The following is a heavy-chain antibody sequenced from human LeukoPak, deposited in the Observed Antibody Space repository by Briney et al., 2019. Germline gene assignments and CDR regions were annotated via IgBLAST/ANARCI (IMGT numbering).Heavy chain of an antibody. V-gene: IGHV4-59*08. J-gene: IGHJ4*02. D-gene: IGHD6-19*01. CDR3: ARHGGGWSFDY. CDR1: GGSLSTYY. Sequence: SETLSLTCTVSGGSLSTYYWSWIRQPPGKRLEWIGYYSGSTNYNPSLKSRVTISGDTPKNHFSLKLTSVTAADTAVYYCARHGGGWSFDYWGQGTLVTVSS. CDR2: YSGST.